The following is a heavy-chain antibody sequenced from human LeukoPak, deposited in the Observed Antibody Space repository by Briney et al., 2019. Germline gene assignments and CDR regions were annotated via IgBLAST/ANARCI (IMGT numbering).Heavy chain of an antibody. V-gene: IGHV3-48*03. CDR1: GFTFSSYE. J-gene: IGHJ5*02. CDR3: ARDAGGRTQREGWFDP. CDR2: ISSSGSTI. D-gene: IGHD1-1*01. Sequence: DPGGSLRLSCAASGFTFSSYEMNWVRQAPGKGLEWVSYISSSGSTIYYADSVKGRFTISRDNARNSLYLQMNSLRVEDTAIYYCARDAGGRTQREGWFDPWGQGTLVTVSS.